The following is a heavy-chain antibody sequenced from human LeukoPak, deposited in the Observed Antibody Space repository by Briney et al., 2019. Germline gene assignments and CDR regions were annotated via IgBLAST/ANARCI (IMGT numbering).Heavy chain of an antibody. J-gene: IGHJ4*02. CDR1: GFTFSSYA. CDR2: ISSNGGST. V-gene: IGHV3-64*01. CDR3: ASGLVIDY. Sequence: GGSLRLSCAASGFTFSSYAMHWVRQAPGKGLEYVSAISSNGGSTYYANSVKGRFTISRDNSKNTLYLQMGSLRAEDMAVYYCASGLVIDYWGQGTLVTVSS. D-gene: IGHD3/OR15-3a*01.